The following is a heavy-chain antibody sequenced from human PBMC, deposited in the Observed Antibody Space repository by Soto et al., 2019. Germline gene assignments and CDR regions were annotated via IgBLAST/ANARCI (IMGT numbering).Heavy chain of an antibody. D-gene: IGHD3-16*01. CDR2: MYHSGNT. Sequence: SETLSLTCAVSGGSITSGGYSWGWIRQPPGQGLEWIGYMYHSGNTYYNPSLKGRFSISRDNARNSLYLQMNSLRVEDTAVYYCVRVGRLGGYWGQGALVTVSS. J-gene: IGHJ4*02. V-gene: IGHV4-30-2*01. CDR1: GGSITSGGYS. CDR3: VRVGRLGGY.